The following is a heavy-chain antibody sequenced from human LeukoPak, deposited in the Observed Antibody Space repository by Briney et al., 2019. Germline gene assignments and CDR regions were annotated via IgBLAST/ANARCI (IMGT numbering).Heavy chain of an antibody. V-gene: IGHV3-53*01. D-gene: IGHD6-6*01. J-gene: IGHJ6*03. Sequence: GGSLRLSCAASGFTVRSNYMSWVRQAPGKGLEWVSVLYTNDNKYYADSVKGRFTISRDNSRNTLHLQMNTLRDEDTAVYYCATLTGSSAYYSYYMAVCGGGTTVIVSS. CDR2: LYTNDNK. CDR3: ATLTGSSAYYSYYMAV. CDR1: GFTVRSNY.